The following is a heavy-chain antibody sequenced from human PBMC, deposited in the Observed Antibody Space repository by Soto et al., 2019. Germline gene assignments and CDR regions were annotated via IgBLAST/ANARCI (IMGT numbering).Heavy chain of an antibody. V-gene: IGHV1-24*01. CDR3: ATSPRGMAVFDI. Sequence: ASVKVSCKVSGYTLSELSMHWVRQAPGEGLEWMGGLDPEDGETIYAQKFQGRVTMTEDTSTDTAYMELSSLRSEDTAVYYCATSPRGMAVFDIWGQGTMVTVSS. J-gene: IGHJ3*02. CDR2: LDPEDGET. D-gene: IGHD6-19*01. CDR1: GYTLSELS.